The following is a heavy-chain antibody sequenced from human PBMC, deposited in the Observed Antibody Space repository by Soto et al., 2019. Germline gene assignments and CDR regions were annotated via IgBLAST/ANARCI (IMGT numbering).Heavy chain of an antibody. V-gene: IGHV3-33*01. J-gene: IGHJ4*02. CDR2: IWYDGSNK. CDR1: GFTFSSYG. Sequence: QVQLVESGGGVVQPGRSLRLSCAASGFTFSSYGMHWVRQAPGKGLEWVAVIWYDGSNKYYADSVKGRFTISRDNSKNTLYLKMNSLRAVDTAVYYCARDPGSYSSSWYSDYWGQGTLVTVSS. CDR3: ARDPGSYSSSWYSDY. D-gene: IGHD6-13*01.